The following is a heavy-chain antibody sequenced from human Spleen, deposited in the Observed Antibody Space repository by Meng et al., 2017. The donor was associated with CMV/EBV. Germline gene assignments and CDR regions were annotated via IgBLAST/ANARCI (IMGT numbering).Heavy chain of an antibody. CDR2: IYYSGST. CDR3: ARIVGATDSWFDP. CDR1: CGSINSGGYY. V-gene: IGHV4-31*02. D-gene: IGHD1-26*01. Sequence: TVSCGSINSGGYYWNWIRQHPGKGLEWIGYIYYSGSTSYNPSLKTRVTISVDTSKNQFSLKMRSVTAADTAVYYCARIVGATDSWFDPWGQGTLVTVSS. J-gene: IGHJ5*02.